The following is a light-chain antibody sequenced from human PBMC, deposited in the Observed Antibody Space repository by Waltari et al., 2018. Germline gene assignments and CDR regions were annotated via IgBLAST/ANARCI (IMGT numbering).Light chain of an antibody. CDR3: QKYDFLPAT. CDR1: QGVGKY. V-gene: IGKV3-20*01. CDR2: PAS. J-gene: IGKJ1*01. Sequence: ELVLTQSPGTLYLSPGERAANSCRASQGVGKYLAWYQQRPGQAPRLLLYPASIRATGIPDRFSGSGSGTDFSLTISRLEPEDFAVYYCQKYDFLPATFGQGTKVEIK.